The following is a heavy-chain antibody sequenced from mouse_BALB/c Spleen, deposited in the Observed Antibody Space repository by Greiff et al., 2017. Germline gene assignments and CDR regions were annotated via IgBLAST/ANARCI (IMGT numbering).Heavy chain of an antibody. J-gene: IGHJ2*01. Sequence: EVKLVESGGGLVQPKGSLKLSCAASGFTFNTYAMNWVRQAPGKGLEWVARIRSKSNNYATYYADSVKDRFTISRDDSQSMLYLQMNNLKTEDTAMYYCVRGPGDYWGQGTTLTVSS. V-gene: IGHV10-1*02. CDR3: VRGPGDY. CDR1: GFTFNTYA. CDR2: IRSKSNNYAT.